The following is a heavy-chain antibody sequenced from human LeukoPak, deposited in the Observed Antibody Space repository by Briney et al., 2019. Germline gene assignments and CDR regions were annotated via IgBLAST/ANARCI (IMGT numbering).Heavy chain of an antibody. V-gene: IGHV1-2*02. D-gene: IGHD5-12*01. CDR3: ARRALFGDSGYDYNWFDP. J-gene: IGHJ5*02. Sequence: ASVKVSCKASGYTFTSYDVNWVRQATGQGLEWMGWINPDSGGTNYAQKFQGRVTMTRDTSISTAYMELSRLRSNDTAVYYCARRALFGDSGYDYNWFDPWGQGTLVTVSS. CDR2: INPDSGGT. CDR1: GYTFTSYD.